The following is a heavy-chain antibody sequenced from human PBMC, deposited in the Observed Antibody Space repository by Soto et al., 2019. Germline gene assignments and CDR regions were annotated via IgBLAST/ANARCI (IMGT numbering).Heavy chain of an antibody. D-gene: IGHD2-2*01. CDR2: ISYDGSDK. J-gene: IGHJ4*02. CDR3: AKDRYPLVPAAHGY. V-gene: IGHV3-30*18. CDR1: GFTFSDYA. Sequence: GGSLRLSCAASGFTFSDYAMHWVRQAPGKGLEWVAVISYDGSDKYYADSVKGRFTISRDNSKNTLYLQMNSLRPEDTAVYYCAKDRYPLVPAAHGYWGQGTLVTVSS.